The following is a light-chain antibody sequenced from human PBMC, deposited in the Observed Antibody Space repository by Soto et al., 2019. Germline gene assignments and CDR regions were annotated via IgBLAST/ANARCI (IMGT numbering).Light chain of an antibody. V-gene: IGKV3-15*01. Sequence: EIVMTQSPATLSVSPGERATLSCRGGQSVGSSLAWYQQKPGQAPRLLIYGASTRATGVPARFSGSGSGTEFTFTISSLQSEDFAVYYCQQHNGWPLTFGGGTKVEI. CDR3: QQHNGWPLT. J-gene: IGKJ4*01. CDR2: GAS. CDR1: QSVGSS.